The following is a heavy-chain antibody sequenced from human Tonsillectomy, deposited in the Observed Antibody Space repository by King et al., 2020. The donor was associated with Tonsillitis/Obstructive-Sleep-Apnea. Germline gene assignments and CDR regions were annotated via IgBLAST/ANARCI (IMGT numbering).Heavy chain of an antibody. V-gene: IGHV3-30*18. CDR3: AKSGLNYYGGSGYYIGMKYFDY. D-gene: IGHD3-22*01. J-gene: IGHJ4*02. CDR1: GFTFSSYG. CDR2: ISFDGSNK. Sequence: QLVQSGGGVVQPGRSLRLSCAASGFTFSSYGIHWVRQAPGKGLEWVAVISFDGSNKYYADSVKGRFTVSSDNSKNTLYLQMNSLRAEDTAVYYCAKSGLNYYGGSGYYIGMKYFDYWGQGTLVTVSS.